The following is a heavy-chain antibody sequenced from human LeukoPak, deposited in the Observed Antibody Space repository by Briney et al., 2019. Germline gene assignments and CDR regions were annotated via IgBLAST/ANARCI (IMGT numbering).Heavy chain of an antibody. CDR3: SRDRSYTHDY. J-gene: IGHJ4*02. CDR2: IKGDGTIT. D-gene: IGHD5-18*01. CDR1: GFTFSTYW. V-gene: IGHV3-74*03. Sequence: GGSLRLSCAASGFTFSTYWMHSVRQAPGKGLVWVSRIKGDGTITTYADSVRGRFTISRDNAKNTLYLQMNSLRAEDTAVYYCSRDRSYTHDYWGQGTLVTVSS.